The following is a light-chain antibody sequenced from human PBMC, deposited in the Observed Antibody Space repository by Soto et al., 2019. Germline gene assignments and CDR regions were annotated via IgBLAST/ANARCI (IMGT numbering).Light chain of an antibody. CDR2: DAS. J-gene: IGKJ1*01. CDR3: QQRSNWPT. V-gene: IGKV3-11*01. CDR1: QTVSSY. Sequence: IVLTQSPATLSWSPGERATLSCRASQTVSSYLAWYQQKPGQAPRLLIYDASNRATGIPARFSGSGSGTDFTLTISSLEPEDFAVYYCQQRSNWPTFGQGTKVDI.